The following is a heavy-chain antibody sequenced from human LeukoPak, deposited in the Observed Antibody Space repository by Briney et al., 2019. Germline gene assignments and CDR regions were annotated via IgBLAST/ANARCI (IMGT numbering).Heavy chain of an antibody. J-gene: IGHJ4*02. V-gene: IGHV4-39*07. Sequence: SETLSLTCSVSGVSISSSSYYWGWIRQPPGKGLEWIGSIYYSGSTNYNPSLKSRVTISVDTSKNQFSLKLSSVTAADTAVYYCARRKGDTAMVMFDYWGQGTLVTVSS. D-gene: IGHD5-18*01. CDR1: GVSISSSSYY. CDR3: ARRKGDTAMVMFDY. CDR2: IYYSGST.